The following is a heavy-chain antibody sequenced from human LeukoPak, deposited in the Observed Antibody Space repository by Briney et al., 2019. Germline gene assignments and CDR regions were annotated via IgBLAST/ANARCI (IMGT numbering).Heavy chain of an antibody. J-gene: IGHJ4*02. CDR1: GDSISSSDNY. CDR3: ARYWGPYDNSGAYFDY. Sequence: SETLSLTCTVSGDSISSSDNYWGWIRQPPGKGLEWIATIHYTGSTYYNPSLKSRVTISVDTSKNQFSLKLSSVTAADTAMYYCARYWGPYDNSGAYFDYWGQGTLVTVSS. D-gene: IGHD3-22*01. V-gene: IGHV4-39*01. CDR2: IHYTGST.